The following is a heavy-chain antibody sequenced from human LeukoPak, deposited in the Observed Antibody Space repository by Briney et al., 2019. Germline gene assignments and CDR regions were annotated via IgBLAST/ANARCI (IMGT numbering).Heavy chain of an antibody. CDR3: ARDKHPIFGGMDV. D-gene: IGHD3-3*01. J-gene: IGHJ6*02. Sequence: ASVKVSCKASGYTFTSYGISWARQAPGQGLEWMGWISAYSGNTNYAQKLQGRVTMTTDTSTSTAYMELRSLRSDDTAVYYCARDKHPIFGGMDVWDQGTTVTVSS. CDR1: GYTFTSYG. CDR2: ISAYSGNT. V-gene: IGHV1-18*01.